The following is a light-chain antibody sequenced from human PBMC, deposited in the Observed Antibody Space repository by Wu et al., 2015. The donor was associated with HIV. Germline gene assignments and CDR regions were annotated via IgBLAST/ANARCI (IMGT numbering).Light chain of an antibody. V-gene: IGKV1-9*01. J-gene: IGKJ4*01. CDR1: QGISNY. CDR2: AAS. Sequence: DIQLTQSPSFLSASVGDRVTITCRASQGISNYLAWYQQKPGKAPKVLIYAASTLQRGSHQGSAAVDLGQNSLSQSTACSLKILRTYYCQQLNSYPXTFGGGTKVEIK. CDR3: QQLNSYPXT.